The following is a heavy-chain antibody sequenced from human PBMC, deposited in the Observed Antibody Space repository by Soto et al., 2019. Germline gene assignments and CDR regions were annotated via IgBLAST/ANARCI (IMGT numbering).Heavy chain of an antibody. CDR3: AITGRFAAIQLWLYSL. Sequence: SETLSLTCTVSGGSFSSSSYFWAWIRQPPGKGLEWIGSISYSGSTYYNPSLKSRVTISVDTSKNQFSVKLNSVTAADTAVYYCAITGRFAAIQLWLYSLWARGTPVTGSS. CDR1: GGSFSSSSYF. CDR2: ISYSGST. V-gene: IGHV4-39*01. D-gene: IGHD3-10*01. J-gene: IGHJ4*02.